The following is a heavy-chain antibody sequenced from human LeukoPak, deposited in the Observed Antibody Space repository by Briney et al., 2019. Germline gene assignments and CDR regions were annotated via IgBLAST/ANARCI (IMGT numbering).Heavy chain of an antibody. CDR2: ITGSGGTT. J-gene: IGHJ6*02. CDR3: AKAASSSWPSYYYGMDV. V-gene: IGHV3-23*01. D-gene: IGHD6-13*01. CDR1: GFTFSSCT. Sequence: GGSLRLSCAASGFTFSSCTMSWVRQAPGEGLQWVSTITGSGGTTYYADSVKGRFTISRDNSKSTLYLQMNSLRAEDTAVYYCAKAASSSWPSYYYGMDVWGQGTTVTVSS.